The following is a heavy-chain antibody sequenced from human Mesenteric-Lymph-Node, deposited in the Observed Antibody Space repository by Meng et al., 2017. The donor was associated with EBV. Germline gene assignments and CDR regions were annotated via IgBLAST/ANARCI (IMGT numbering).Heavy chain of an antibody. CDR2: INRANSNI. CDR1: GFNLSSYC. CDR3: ARDGSGWSRDY. Sequence: VQLVEAGGDPVKPGGSLSVSCATSGFNLSSYCMSLVRQAPGKGLEWVAFINRANSNINYAASVKGRFTVTRDDAKSSLYLQLTSLGAEDTAVYYCARDGSGWSRDYWGQGTLVTVSS. J-gene: IGHJ4*02. D-gene: IGHD6-19*01. V-gene: IGHV3-21*06.